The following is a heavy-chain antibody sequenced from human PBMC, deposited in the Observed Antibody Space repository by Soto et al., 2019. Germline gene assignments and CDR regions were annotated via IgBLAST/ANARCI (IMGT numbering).Heavy chain of an antibody. CDR2: IIPIFGTA. V-gene: IGHV1-69*06. CDR3: ARDPSYDSSGYYFVFTSGMDV. D-gene: IGHD3-22*01. J-gene: IGHJ6*02. CDR1: GGTFSSYA. Sequence: GASVKVSFKASGGTFSSYAISWVRQAPGQGLEWMGGIIPIFGTANYAQKFQGRVTITADKSTSTAYMELSSLRSEDTAVYYCARDPSYDSSGYYFVFTSGMDVWGQGTTVTVSS.